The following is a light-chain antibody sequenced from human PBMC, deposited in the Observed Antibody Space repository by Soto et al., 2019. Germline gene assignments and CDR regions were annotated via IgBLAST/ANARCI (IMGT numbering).Light chain of an antibody. J-gene: IGKJ1*01. CDR1: QGISSY. CDR2: AAS. CDR3: QQGYSNPWT. V-gene: IGKV1-39*01. Sequence: DIQMTQSPSTLSASVGDIATITFLASQGISSYLAWYQQKPGTAPKLLIYAASNLQSGVPSRFSGRGSGTDFTLTVESLQPEDFATYYCQQGYSNPWTFGQGTKVDIK.